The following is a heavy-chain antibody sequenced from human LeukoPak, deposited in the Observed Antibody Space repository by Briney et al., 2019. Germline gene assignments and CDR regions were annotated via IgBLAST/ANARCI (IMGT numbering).Heavy chain of an antibody. CDR2: IWYDGSNK. CDR1: GFTFSSYG. V-gene: IGHV3-33*01. D-gene: IGHD2-15*01. CDR3: ASGVELKIVVVVAATRVDY. J-gene: IGHJ4*02. Sequence: GGSLRLSCAASGFTFSSYGMHWVRQAPGKGLEWVAVIWYDGSNKYYADSVKGRFTISRDNSKNTLYLQMNSLRAEDTAVYYCASGVELKIVVVVAATRVDYWGQGTLVTVSS.